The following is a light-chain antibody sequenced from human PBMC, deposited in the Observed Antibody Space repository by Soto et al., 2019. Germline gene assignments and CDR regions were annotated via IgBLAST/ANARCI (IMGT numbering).Light chain of an antibody. J-gene: IGKJ1*01. CDR1: QSVSSN. V-gene: IGKV3-20*01. Sequence: EIVMTQSPATLSVSPGERATLSCRASQSVSSNLAWYQQKPGQAPRLLIYGVSTRATGIPDRFSGSGSGTDFTLTISRLEPEDFAVYYCQQYGSSPPVTFGQGTKV. CDR3: QQYGSSPPVT. CDR2: GVS.